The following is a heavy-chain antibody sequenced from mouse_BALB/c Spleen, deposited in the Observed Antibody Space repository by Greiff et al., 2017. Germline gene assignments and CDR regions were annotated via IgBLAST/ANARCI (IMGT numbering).Heavy chain of an antibody. Sequence: EVMLVESGGGLVKPGGSLKLSCAASGFTFSSYTMSWVRQTPEKRLEWVATISSGGSYTYYPDSVKGRFTISRDNAKNTLYLQMSSLKSEDTAMYYCTRDPPYDYDGEGHAMDYWGQGTSVTVSS. CDR2: ISSGGSYT. J-gene: IGHJ4*01. V-gene: IGHV5-6-4*01. D-gene: IGHD2-4*01. CDR1: GFTFSSYT. CDR3: TRDPPYDYDGEGHAMDY.